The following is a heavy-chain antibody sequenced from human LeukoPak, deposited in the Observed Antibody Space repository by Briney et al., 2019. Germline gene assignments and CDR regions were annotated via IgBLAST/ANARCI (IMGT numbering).Heavy chain of an antibody. CDR1: GFSLSTSGEG. Sequence: SGPTLVKPTQTVTLTCTFSGFSLSTSGEGVGWIRLPPGKALEWLALIYWDDDKRYISSLKNRLTITKDTSKNQVVLTMTSMDPVDTATYYCAGGSGRTFDYWGQGTLVTVSS. CDR2: IYWDDDK. D-gene: IGHD3-10*01. CDR3: AGGSGRTFDY. J-gene: IGHJ4*02. V-gene: IGHV2-5*02.